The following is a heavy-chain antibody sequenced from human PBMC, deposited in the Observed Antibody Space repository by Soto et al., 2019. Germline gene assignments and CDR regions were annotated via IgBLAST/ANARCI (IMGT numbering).Heavy chain of an antibody. D-gene: IGHD3-10*01. CDR3: ARVMVRGVIIIGY. J-gene: IGHJ4*02. CDR1: EYTITGYC. V-gene: IGHV1-2*02. Sequence: ASVKVSCKACEYTITGYCMDRVRQGPGQGLEWMGWINPNSGGTNYAQKFQGRVTMTRDTSISTAYMELSRLRSDDTAVYYCARVMVRGVIIIGYWGQGILVTTYS. CDR2: INPNSGGT.